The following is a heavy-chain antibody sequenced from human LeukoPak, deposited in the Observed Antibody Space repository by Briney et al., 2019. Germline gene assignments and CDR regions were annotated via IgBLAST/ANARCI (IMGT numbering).Heavy chain of an antibody. J-gene: IGHJ4*02. CDR1: GFTSSSYS. CDR3: ARWEAVATGADY. Sequence: GGSLRLSCAASGFTSSSYSMNWVRQAPGKGLEWVSSISSSSSYIYYADSVKGRFTISRDNAKNSLYLQMNSLRAEDTAVYYCARWEAVATGADYWGQGTLVTVSS. D-gene: IGHD5-12*01. CDR2: ISSSSSYI. V-gene: IGHV3-21*01.